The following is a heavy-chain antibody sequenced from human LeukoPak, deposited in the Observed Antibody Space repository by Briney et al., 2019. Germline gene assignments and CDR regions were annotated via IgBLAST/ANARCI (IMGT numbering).Heavy chain of an antibody. J-gene: IGHJ2*01. CDR2: LNHSGST. CDR1: GFTFSNAW. Sequence: GSLRLSCAASGFTFSNAWMSWVRQPPGKGLEWIGELNHSGSTNYNPSLKSRVTISVDTSKNQFSLKLSSVTAADTAVYYCARVRLYFDLWGRGTLVTVSS. CDR3: ARVRLYFDL. V-gene: IGHV4-34*01.